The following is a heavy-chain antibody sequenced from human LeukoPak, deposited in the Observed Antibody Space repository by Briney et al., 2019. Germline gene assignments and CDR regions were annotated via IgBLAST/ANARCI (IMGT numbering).Heavy chain of an antibody. J-gene: IGHJ4*02. CDR3: AKNLNPFDS. CDR1: KFTFSSYA. Sequence: GGSLRLSCAASKFTFSSYAMSWVRQAPGKGLEWVSGISCSGGSTYYADSVKGRFTISRDNSKSTLFLQMNSLRAEDTAVYYCAKNLNPFDSWGQGILVTVSS. V-gene: IGHV3-23*01. D-gene: IGHD1-14*01. CDR2: ISCSGGST.